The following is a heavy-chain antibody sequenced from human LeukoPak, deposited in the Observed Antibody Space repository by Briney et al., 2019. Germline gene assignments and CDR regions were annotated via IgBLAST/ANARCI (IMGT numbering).Heavy chain of an antibody. Sequence: PGASVKVSCKVSGYTFTSYGISWVRQAPGQGLEWMGWISAYNGNTNYAQKLQGRVTMTTDTSTSTAYMELRSLRSDDTAVYYCARRYCSSTSCYQYYYYMDVWGKGTTVTVSS. CDR1: GYTFTSYG. J-gene: IGHJ6*03. CDR2: ISAYNGNT. D-gene: IGHD2-2*01. V-gene: IGHV1-18*01. CDR3: ARRYCSSTSCYQYYYYMDV.